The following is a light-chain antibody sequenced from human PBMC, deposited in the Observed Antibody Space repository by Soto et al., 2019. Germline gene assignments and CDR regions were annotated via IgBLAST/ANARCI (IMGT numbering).Light chain of an antibody. J-gene: IGKJ2*01. Sequence: EIVLTQSPGTLSLSPGERATLSCRASQSVSSSYLAWYQQKPGQAPRRLIHGASSRATGIADRFSGSGSGTDFTLTISRLEPDDFAVYYCQQYGSSPLYTFGQGTKLEIK. CDR1: QSVSSSY. CDR2: GAS. V-gene: IGKV3-20*01. CDR3: QQYGSSPLYT.